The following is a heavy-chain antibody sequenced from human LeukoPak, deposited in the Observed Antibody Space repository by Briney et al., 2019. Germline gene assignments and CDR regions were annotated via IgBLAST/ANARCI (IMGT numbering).Heavy chain of an antibody. CDR2: INPNSGGT. CDR1: GYTFTCYY. J-gene: IGHJ4*02. V-gene: IGHV1-2*02. CDR3: AREPPTLIGVYFDY. D-gene: IGHD7-27*01. Sequence: ASVKVSCKASGYTFTCYYMHWVRQAPGQGLEWMGWINPNSGGTNYAQKFQGRVTMTGDTSISTAYRELSRLRSDDTAVYYCAREPPTLIGVYFDYWGQGTLVTVSS.